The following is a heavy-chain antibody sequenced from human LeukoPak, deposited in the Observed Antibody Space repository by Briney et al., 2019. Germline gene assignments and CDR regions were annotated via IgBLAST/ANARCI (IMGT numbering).Heavy chain of an antibody. CDR1: GYTLTELS. CDR3: ATVRQWELPNFQH. CDR2: FDPEDGET. J-gene: IGHJ1*01. Sequence: ASVKVSCXVSGYTLTELSMHWVRQAPGKGLEWMGGFDPEDGETIYAQKFQGRVTTTEDTSTDTAYMELSSLRSEDTAVYYCATVRQWELPNFQHWGQGTLVTVSS. V-gene: IGHV1-24*01. D-gene: IGHD1-26*01.